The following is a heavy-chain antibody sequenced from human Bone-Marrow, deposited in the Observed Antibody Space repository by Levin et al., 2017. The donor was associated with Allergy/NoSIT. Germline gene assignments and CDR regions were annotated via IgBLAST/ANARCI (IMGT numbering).Heavy chain of an antibody. J-gene: IGHJ4*02. CDR1: GGSIRSYY. D-gene: IGHD1-14*01. CDR3: ARIGIYRYFDY. CDR2: IFPSGTT. V-gene: IGHV4-4*07. Sequence: PSETLSLTCTVSGGSIRSYYWSWVRQPAGKGLEWIARIFPSGTTSYNPSSKSRLTMSVDASTNHSSLNLDSVTAADTVCYYCARIGIYRYFDYWGQGALVTVSS.